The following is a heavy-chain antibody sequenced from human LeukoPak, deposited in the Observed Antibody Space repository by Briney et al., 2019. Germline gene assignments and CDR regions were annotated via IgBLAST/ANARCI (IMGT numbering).Heavy chain of an antibody. D-gene: IGHD1/OR15-1a*01. CDR1: GFTFSSDW. CDR3: ARGTRVGTRYNWFDP. Sequence: GGSLRLSCTTSGFTFSSDWMSWVRQAPGKGLEWLGNIKEDGSEKYDVDSVKGRFTISRDNAKNSLYLQMNSLRVEDTAISYCARGTRVGTRYNWFDPWGQGTLVTVSS. J-gene: IGHJ5*02. CDR2: IKEDGSEK. V-gene: IGHV3-7*01.